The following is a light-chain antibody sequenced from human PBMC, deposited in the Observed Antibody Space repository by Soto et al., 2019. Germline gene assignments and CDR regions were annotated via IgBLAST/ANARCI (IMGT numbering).Light chain of an antibody. CDR1: SGRSTYS. CDR3: ETWDSNTWV. V-gene: IGLV4-60*02. CDR2: VESSGNY. Sequence: QLVLTQSSSASASLGSSVKLTCTLSSGRSTYSIAWHQQQPGKAPRYLMKVESSGNYNKESGVPDRFSGSSSGADRYLTISNLQFEDEADSYCETWDSNTWVFGGGTQLTVL. J-gene: IGLJ3*02.